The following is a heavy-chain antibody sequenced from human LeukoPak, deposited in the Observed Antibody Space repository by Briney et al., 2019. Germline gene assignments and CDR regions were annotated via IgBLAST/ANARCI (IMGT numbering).Heavy chain of an antibody. J-gene: IGHJ4*02. Sequence: PGGSLRPSCPAPGFTFDDYGMSWARQAPGKGLNGAPGINWNGGSTGYADSVKGRFTISRDNAKNSLYLQMNSLRAEDAAVYFCAKAPVTSCRGAYCYPFDSWGQGTLVTVSS. CDR1: GFTFDDYG. D-gene: IGHD2-21*01. CDR3: AKAPVTSCRGAYCYPFDS. CDR2: INWNGGST. V-gene: IGHV3-20*04.